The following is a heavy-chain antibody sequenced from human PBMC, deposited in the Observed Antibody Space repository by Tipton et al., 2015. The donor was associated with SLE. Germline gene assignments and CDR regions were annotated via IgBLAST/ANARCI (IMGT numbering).Heavy chain of an antibody. CDR3: ARGVPYFDY. J-gene: IGHJ4*02. CDR2: IYHSGSI. D-gene: IGHD3-3*01. Sequence: SLTCAVSGYSISTGYYWGWIRQPPGKGLEWIGSIYHSGSIFYNPSLKSRVTIPVDTSNNQFSLKLNSVTAADTAVYYCARGVPYFDYWGQGTLVTVSS. V-gene: IGHV4-38-2*01. CDR1: GYSISTGYY.